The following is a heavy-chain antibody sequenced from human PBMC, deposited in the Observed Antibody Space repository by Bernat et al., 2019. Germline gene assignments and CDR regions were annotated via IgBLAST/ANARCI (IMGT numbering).Heavy chain of an antibody. CDR1: GFTFSSYG. V-gene: IGHV3-30*02. Sequence: QVQLVESGGGVVQPGGSLRLSCAASGFTFSSYGMHWVRQAPGKGLEWVAFIRYDGSNKYYADSVKGRFTISRDNSKNTLYLQMNSLRAEDTAVYYCAKDLGLEVMNFDYWGQGTLVTVSS. J-gene: IGHJ4*02. D-gene: IGHD3-16*01. CDR3: AKDLGLEVMNFDY. CDR2: IRYDGSNK.